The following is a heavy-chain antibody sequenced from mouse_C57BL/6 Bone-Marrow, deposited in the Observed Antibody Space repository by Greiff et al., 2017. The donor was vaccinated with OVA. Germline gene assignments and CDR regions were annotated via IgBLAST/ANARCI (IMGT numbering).Heavy chain of an antibody. CDR2: INPNNGGT. CDR1: GYTFTDYN. CDR3: ARGGKRRAWFAY. D-gene: IGHD6-1*01. Sequence: EVQLQQSGPELVKPGASVKIPCKASGYTFTDYNMDWVKQSHGKSLEWIGDINPNNGGTIYNQKFKGKATLTVDKSSSTAYMELRSLTSEDTAVYYCARGGKRRAWFAYWGQGTLVTVSA. V-gene: IGHV1-18*01. J-gene: IGHJ3*01.